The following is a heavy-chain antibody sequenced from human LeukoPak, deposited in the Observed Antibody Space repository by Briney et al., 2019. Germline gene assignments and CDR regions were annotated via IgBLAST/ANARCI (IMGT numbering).Heavy chain of an antibody. Sequence: GASVTVSCKASGYSFTSYGIGWVRQAPGQGLEWMGWISAYNGNTYYVERLQGRVTMTTDTSTSTAYMELRSLRSDDTAVYYCARDSYKLAVASTEGIDYWGQGTLVTVSS. J-gene: IGHJ4*02. CDR3: ARDSYKLAVASTEGIDY. D-gene: IGHD6-19*01. CDR2: ISAYNGNT. CDR1: GYSFTSYG. V-gene: IGHV1-18*01.